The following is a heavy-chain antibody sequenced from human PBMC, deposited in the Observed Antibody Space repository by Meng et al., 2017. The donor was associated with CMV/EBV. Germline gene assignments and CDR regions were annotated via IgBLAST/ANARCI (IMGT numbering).Heavy chain of an antibody. J-gene: IGHJ6*02. CDR3: ARGPPYSTYYYYYGMDV. D-gene: IGHD2-21*01. V-gene: IGHV4-59*11. CDR2: IYYSGST. CDR1: GFTFSDHY. Sequence: GSLRLSCAASGFTFSDHYMDWVRQAPGKGLEWIGYIYYSGSTNYNPSLKSRVTISVDTSKNQFSLKLSSVTAADTAVYYCARGPPYSTYYYYYGMDVWGQGTTVTVSS.